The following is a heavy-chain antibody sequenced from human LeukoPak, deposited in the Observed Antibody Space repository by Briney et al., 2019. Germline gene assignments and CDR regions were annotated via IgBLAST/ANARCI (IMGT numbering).Heavy chain of an antibody. CDR2: FDPEDGET. CDR1: GYTPTEFS. CDR3: ATQNGYNKY. V-gene: IGHV1-24*01. Sequence: GGSVKVSCEVSGYTPTEFSMNWVRQAPGKRLEWMGGFDPEDGETIYAQKFQGRVTMTEDTSTDTAYMELSSLRSEDTAVYYCATQNGYNKYWGQGTLVTVSS. D-gene: IGHD5-24*01. J-gene: IGHJ4*02.